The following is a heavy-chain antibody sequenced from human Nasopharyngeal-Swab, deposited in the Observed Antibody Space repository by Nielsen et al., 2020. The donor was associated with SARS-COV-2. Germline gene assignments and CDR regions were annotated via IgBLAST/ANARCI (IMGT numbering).Heavy chain of an antibody. Sequence: GESLKISCAASGFTFSSYAMRWVRQAPGKGLEWVSAISGSGGSTYYADSVKGRFTISRDNSKNTLYLQMNSLRAEDTAVYYCAKVIRGTTVTTAYFDYWGQGTLATVSS. D-gene: IGHD4-17*01. J-gene: IGHJ4*02. V-gene: IGHV3-23*01. CDR1: GFTFSSYA. CDR3: AKVIRGTTVTTAYFDY. CDR2: ISGSGGST.